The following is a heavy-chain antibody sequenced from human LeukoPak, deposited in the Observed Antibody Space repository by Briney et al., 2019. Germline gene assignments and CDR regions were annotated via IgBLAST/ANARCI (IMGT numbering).Heavy chain of an antibody. D-gene: IGHD6-19*01. CDR1: GFTFSRYA. J-gene: IGHJ4*02. CDR2: ITTNGGST. Sequence: GGSLRLSCSASGFTFSRYAMHWVRQAPGKGLEFVSAITTNGGSTNYADSVKGRFTISRDNAKNSLYLQMNSLRAEDTAAYYCSKDHGFYSSGWNPLFDYWGRGTLVTVSS. CDR3: SKDHGFYSSGWNPLFDY. V-gene: IGHV3-64*04.